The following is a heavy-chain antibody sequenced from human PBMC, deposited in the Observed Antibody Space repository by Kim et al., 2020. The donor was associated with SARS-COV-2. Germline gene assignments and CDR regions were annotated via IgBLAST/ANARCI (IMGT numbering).Heavy chain of an antibody. Sequence: STGYADSVKGRFTISKDSAKNTQYLQMNSLGLEDTAVYYCARGYGSGTNYWGQGTLVTVST. CDR2: ST. CDR3: ARGYGSGTNY. J-gene: IGHJ4*02. D-gene: IGHD3-10*01. V-gene: IGHV3-74*01.